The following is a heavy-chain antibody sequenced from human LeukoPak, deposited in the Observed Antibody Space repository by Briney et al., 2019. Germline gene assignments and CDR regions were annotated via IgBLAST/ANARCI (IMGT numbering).Heavy chain of an antibody. CDR3: ARDTVTYSYYGMAG. Sequence: PGGSLRLSCAASGFTFSDYAISWVRQAPGKGLEWVAAISYDGTKKFYADSVKGRFTISRDNSKNTLYLQMNSLRVEDTAVYSCARDTVTYSYYGMAGGGQGTTVTVSS. V-gene: IGHV3-30-3*01. D-gene: IGHD4-17*01. CDR1: GFTFSDYA. J-gene: IGHJ6*02. CDR2: ISYDGTKK.